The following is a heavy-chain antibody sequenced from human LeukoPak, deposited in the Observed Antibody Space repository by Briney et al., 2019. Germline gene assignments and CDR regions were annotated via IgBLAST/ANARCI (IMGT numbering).Heavy chain of an antibody. CDR2: INGDGGDT. CDR1: GFNFSSYW. D-gene: IGHD3-16*01. V-gene: IGHV3-74*01. J-gene: IGHJ6*02. Sequence: GGSLRLSCAASGFNFSSYWMHWVRQAPGKGLEWVAQINGDGGDTNYADSLRGRFTISRDNGKNTLYLHINSLRPEDTAVFYCVRGAYYFYGMDVWGQGTTVTASS. CDR3: VRGAYYFYGMDV.